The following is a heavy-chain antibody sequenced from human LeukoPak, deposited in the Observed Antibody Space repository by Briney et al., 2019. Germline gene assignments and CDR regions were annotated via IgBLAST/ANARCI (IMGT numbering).Heavy chain of an antibody. D-gene: IGHD2-2*01. J-gene: IGHJ6*03. Sequence: SETLSLTCTVSGGSFSSYYWSWIRQPPGKGLEWSGYIYYSGSTNYNPSLKSRVTISVDTSKNQFSLKLSSVTAADTAVYYCARGPRGYCSSTSCYVYYYYYMDVWGKGTTVTVSS. CDR2: IYYSGST. CDR1: GGSFSSYY. CDR3: ARGPRGYCSSTSCYVYYYYYMDV. V-gene: IGHV4-59*12.